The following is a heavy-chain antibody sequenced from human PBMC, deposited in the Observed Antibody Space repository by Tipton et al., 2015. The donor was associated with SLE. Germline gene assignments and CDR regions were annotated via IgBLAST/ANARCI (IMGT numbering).Heavy chain of an antibody. CDR3: ARGEYHDTSGPFHDAFDI. CDR2: IQPDGGQK. CDR1: GFTFHRYT. V-gene: IGHV3-7*01. D-gene: IGHD3-22*01. Sequence: SLRLSCAASGFTFHRYTMSWVRQAPGKGLEWVTNIQPDGGQKYCVDSVKGRFIVSRDNDKNSLYLQMNSLRAEDSAVYYCARGEYHDTSGPFHDAFDIWAQGTMVTVSS. J-gene: IGHJ3*02.